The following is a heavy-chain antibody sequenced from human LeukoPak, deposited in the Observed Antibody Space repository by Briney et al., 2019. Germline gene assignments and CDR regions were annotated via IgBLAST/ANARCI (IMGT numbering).Heavy chain of an antibody. CDR2: IYTSGST. Sequence: SETLSLTCTVSGGSISSYYWSWIRQPAGKGLEWIGRIYTSGSTNYNPSLKSRVTMSVDTSKNQFSLKLSSVTAADTAVYYCARDLPELRFLEWLFAFDNWGQGTMVTVSS. J-gene: IGHJ3*02. D-gene: IGHD3-3*01. CDR1: GGSISSYY. CDR3: ARDLPELRFLEWLFAFDN. V-gene: IGHV4-4*07.